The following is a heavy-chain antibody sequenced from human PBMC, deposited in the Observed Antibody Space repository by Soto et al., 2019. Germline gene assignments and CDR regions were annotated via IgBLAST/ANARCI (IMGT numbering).Heavy chain of an antibody. CDR3: ARAPTVTTYSKRRGIVDI. J-gene: IGHJ3*02. CDR1: GGSFSGYY. V-gene: IGHV4-34*01. D-gene: IGHD4-17*01. Sequence: SETLSLTCAVYGGSFSGYYWSWIRQPPGKGLEWIGEINHSGSTNYNPSLKSRVTISVDTSKNQFSLKLSSVTAADTAVYYCARAPTVTTYSKRRGIVDIWGQGTMVTVSS. CDR2: INHSGST.